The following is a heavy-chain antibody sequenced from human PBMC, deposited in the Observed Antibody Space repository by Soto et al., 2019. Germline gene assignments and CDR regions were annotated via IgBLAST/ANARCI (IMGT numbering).Heavy chain of an antibody. Sequence: SETLSLTCSVSGGTITSGRSSWNWIRQSPGKGLEWIAYIYHSGSTYYNPSLKSRVTISVDRSENQFSLKLTSVTAADTAVYYCVRESVASGPNSFDTWGPGTLVTVTS. D-gene: IGHD6-6*01. J-gene: IGHJ5*02. V-gene: IGHV4-30-2*06. CDR1: GGTITSGRSS. CDR2: IYHSGST. CDR3: VRESVASGPNSFDT.